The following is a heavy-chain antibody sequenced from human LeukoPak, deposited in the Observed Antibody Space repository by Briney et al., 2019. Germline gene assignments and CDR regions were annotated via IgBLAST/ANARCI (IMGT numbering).Heavy chain of an antibody. CDR2: IYYSGST. CDR3: ARDLGSGWYYFGY. V-gene: IGHV4-61*01. Sequence: SETLSLTCTVSGGSVSSGSYYWSWIRQPPGKGLEWIGYIYYSGSTNYNPSLKSRVTISVDTSKNQFSLKLSSVAAADTAVYYCARDLGSGWYYFGYWGQGTLVTVSS. CDR1: GGSVSSGSYY. J-gene: IGHJ4*02. D-gene: IGHD6-19*01.